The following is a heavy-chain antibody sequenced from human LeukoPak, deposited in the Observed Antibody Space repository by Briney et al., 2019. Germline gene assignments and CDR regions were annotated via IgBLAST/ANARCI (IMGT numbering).Heavy chain of an antibody. J-gene: IGHJ4*02. D-gene: IGHD2-2*01. CDR2: INTDGSST. CDR1: GFSFSSYW. CDR3: ARSSTPFDC. V-gene: IGHV3-74*01. Sequence: PGGSLRLSCAVSGFSFSSYWMHWVRQAPGKGLVWVSRINTDGSSTNYADSVKGRFTISRDNAKNTLYLQMNSLRAEDTAVYYCARSSTPFDCWGQGTLVSVSS.